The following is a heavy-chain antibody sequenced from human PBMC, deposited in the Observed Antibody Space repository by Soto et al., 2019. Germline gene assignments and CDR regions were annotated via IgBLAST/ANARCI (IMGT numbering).Heavy chain of an antibody. CDR1: GESFGGFY. V-gene: IGHV4-34*01. CDR3: VHSPNVAVDH. Sequence: SETLALTCVVYGESFGGFYWSWVRQSPGKGLEWIGEISQTETTAYSPSLKSRVSISADTSKKQFSLTLTSVTAADTAVYYCVHSPNVAVDHWGHGTLVTVSS. D-gene: IGHD2-15*01. J-gene: IGHJ4*01. CDR2: ISQTETT.